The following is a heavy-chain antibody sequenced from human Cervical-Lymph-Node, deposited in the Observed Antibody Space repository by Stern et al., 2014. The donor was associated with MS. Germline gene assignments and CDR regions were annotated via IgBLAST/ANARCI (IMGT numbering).Heavy chain of an antibody. V-gene: IGHV4-34*01. CDR2: IYHSGSP. CDR3: ARAVMATIKHFDY. J-gene: IGHJ4*02. CDR1: GGSFSGYY. D-gene: IGHD5-24*01. Sequence: QVQLQQWGAGLLKPSETLSLTCAVYGGSFSGYYWSWIRQPPGKGLEWIGEIYHSGSPNYNPSLKSRVTISVDKSKNQFSLKLSSVTAADTAVYYCARAVMATIKHFDYWGQGTLVTVSS.